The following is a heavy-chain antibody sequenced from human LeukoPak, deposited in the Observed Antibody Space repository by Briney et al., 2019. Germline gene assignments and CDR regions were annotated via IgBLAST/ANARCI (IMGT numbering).Heavy chain of an antibody. V-gene: IGHV3-23*01. CDR3: AKQSAGSAAWYSLHYDL. CDR1: GFTLSSYA. J-gene: IGHJ4*02. Sequence: PGGSLRLSCAASGFTLSSYAMTWVRQAPGRGLEWVSSVDGGGGGTYYADSVKGRFTISRGSSKDTLYLQMNGLGAEDTAVYFCAKQSAGSAAWYSLHYDLWGQGTLVTVSS. CDR2: VDGGGGGT. D-gene: IGHD3-22*01.